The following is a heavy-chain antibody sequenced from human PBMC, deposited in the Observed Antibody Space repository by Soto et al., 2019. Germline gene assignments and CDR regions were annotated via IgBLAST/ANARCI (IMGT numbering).Heavy chain of an antibody. V-gene: IGHV3-23*01. Sequence: GSLRLSCAASGFTFSSYAMSWVRQAPVKGLEWVSAISGSGGSTYYADSVKGRFTISRDNSKNTLYLQMNSRRAEDTAGYYCAKAPHPYGDLSHYYYGMRVRGPGTTVTVSS. CDR1: GFTFSSYA. CDR3: AKAPHPYGDLSHYYYGMRV. D-gene: IGHD4-17*01. J-gene: IGHJ6*02. CDR2: ISGSGGST.